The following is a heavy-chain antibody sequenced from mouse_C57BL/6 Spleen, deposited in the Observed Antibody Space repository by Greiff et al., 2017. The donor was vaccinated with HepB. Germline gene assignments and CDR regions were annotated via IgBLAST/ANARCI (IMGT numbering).Heavy chain of an antibody. CDR1: GYTFTSYT. CDR2: INPSSGYT. V-gene: IGHV1-4*01. CDR3: ARGSEGFAY. Sequence: VQLQESGAELARPGASVKMSCKASGYTFTSYTMHWVKQRPGQGLEWIGYINPSSGYTKYNQKFKDKATLTADKSSSTAYMQLSSLTSEDSAVYYCARGSEGFAYWGQGTLVTVSA. J-gene: IGHJ3*01.